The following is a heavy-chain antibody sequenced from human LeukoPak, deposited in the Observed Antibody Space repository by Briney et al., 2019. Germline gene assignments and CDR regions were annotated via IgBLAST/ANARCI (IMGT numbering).Heavy chain of an antibody. CDR1: GFTFSSNA. V-gene: IGHV3-23*01. CDR3: AKGPQGD. Sequence: ESGGSLGLSCAASGFTFSSNAMSWVRQAPGKGLEWVSFITNSGDNTYYANSVKGRFTISRDNSKDTLHLQMNSLRDEDTAVYYCAKGPQGDWGQGILVTVSS. J-gene: IGHJ4*02. CDR2: ITNSGDNT.